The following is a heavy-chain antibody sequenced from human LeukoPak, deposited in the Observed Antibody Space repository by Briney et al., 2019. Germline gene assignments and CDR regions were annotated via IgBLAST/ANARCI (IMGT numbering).Heavy chain of an antibody. CDR3: AKDQYGGNPQYYFDY. V-gene: IGHV3-23*01. Sequence: PGGSLRLSCAASGFTFSSYAMSWVRQAPGKGLDWVSAISGSGGNTYHADSVKGRFTISRDNSKNTLYLQMNSLRAEDTAVYYCAKDQYGGNPQYYFDYWGQGTLVTVSS. CDR1: GFTFSSYA. D-gene: IGHD4-23*01. J-gene: IGHJ4*02. CDR2: ISGSGGNT.